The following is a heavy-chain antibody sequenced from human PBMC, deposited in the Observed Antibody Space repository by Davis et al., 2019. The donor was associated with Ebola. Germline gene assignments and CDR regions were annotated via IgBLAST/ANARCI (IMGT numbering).Heavy chain of an antibody. CDR3: ARAQFPTTSDH. V-gene: IGHV1-18*01. CDR2: INPNSGGT. Sequence: ASVKVSCKASGGTFSSYTISWVRQAPGQGLEWMGRINPNSGGTNYAQKFQGRVTMTTDTSTSTAYMEVGSLRSDDTAVYYCARAQFPTTSDHWGQGTLVTVSS. J-gene: IGHJ4*02. D-gene: IGHD1-1*01. CDR1: GGTFSSYT.